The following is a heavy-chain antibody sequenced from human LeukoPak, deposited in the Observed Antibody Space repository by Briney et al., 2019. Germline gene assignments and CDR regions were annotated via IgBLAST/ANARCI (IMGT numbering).Heavy chain of an antibody. CDR1: GFTFSSYW. Sequence: PGGSLRLSCAASGFTFSSYWMSWVRQAPGKGLEWVANIKQDGSEKYYVDSVKGRFTIPRDNAKNSLYLQMNSLRAEDTAVYYCARGGDWVYYYYYGMDVWGQGTTVTVSS. CDR2: IKQDGSEK. J-gene: IGHJ6*02. CDR3: ARGGDWVYYYYYGMDV. V-gene: IGHV3-7*01. D-gene: IGHD2-21*01.